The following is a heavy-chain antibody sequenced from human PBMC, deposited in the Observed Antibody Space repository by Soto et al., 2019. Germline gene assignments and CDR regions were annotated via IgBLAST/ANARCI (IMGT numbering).Heavy chain of an antibody. V-gene: IGHV3-74*01. D-gene: IGHD1-20*01. J-gene: IGHJ4*02. CDR2: INSDGSSI. CDR3: AKDWYHTIDS. CDR1: GFNFSNTW. Sequence: GGSLRLSCATSGFNFSNTWIHWVRQVPGQGLVWVSRINSDGSSITYADSVKGRFTLSRDNAKNTVHLQMSSLRVEDTAVYYCAKDWYHTIDSWGQGIPVTVSS.